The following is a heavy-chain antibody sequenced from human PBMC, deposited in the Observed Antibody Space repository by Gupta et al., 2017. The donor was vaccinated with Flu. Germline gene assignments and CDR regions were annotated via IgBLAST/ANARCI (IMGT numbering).Heavy chain of an antibody. CDR2: INPDGSST. D-gene: IGHD4-17*01. V-gene: IGHV3-74*03. Sequence: LRLSCAASGCTFSSSYLQWVRQAPGKGLVWVSRINPDGSSTTYAESVKSRFTISRDNAKNTLYLQMNSLGDDDTAVYYCATVTSGCWGQGTLVTVSS. CDR3: ATVTSGC. CDR1: GCTFSSSY. J-gene: IGHJ4*02.